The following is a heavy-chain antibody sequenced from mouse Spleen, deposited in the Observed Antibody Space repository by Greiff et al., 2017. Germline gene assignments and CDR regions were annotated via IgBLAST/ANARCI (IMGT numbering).Heavy chain of an antibody. J-gene: IGHJ3*01. CDR1: GYTFTSYW. D-gene: IGHD1-1*01. V-gene: IGHV1-50*01. CDR3: ARWRYYDGSSWFAY. Sequence: VQLQQPGAELVKPGASVKLSCKASGYTFTSYWMQWVKQRPGQGLEWIGEIDPSDSYTNYNQKFKGKATLTVDTSSSTAYMQLSSLTSEDSAVYYCARWRYYDGSSWFAYWGQGTLVTVSA. CDR2: IDPSDSYT.